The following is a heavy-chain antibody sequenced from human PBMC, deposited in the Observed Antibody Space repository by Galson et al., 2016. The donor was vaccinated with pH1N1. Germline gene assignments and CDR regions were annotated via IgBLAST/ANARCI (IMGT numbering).Heavy chain of an antibody. CDR1: GASFSSYS. D-gene: IGHD7-27*01. Sequence: SVKVSCKASGASFSSYSINWVRQAPGQGLEWIGRFIPMIDLANYARKLQGRVTFTADKAASTVYMEMSSLTSEDTAVYYCARDGEGYYMDVWGKGTTVIVSS. CDR2: FIPMIDLA. V-gene: IGHV1-69*04. J-gene: IGHJ6*03. CDR3: ARDGEGYYMDV.